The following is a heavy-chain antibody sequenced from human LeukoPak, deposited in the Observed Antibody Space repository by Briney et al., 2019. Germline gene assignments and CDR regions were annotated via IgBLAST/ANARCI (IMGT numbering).Heavy chain of an antibody. CDR2: INSDGSST. V-gene: IGHV3-74*01. Sequence: LGGSLRLSCAASGFTFSNYWLHWVRQAPGKGLVWVSRINSDGSSTNYADSVKGRFTISRDSAKNTVFLQMNSLRADDTAVYYCARGSHGVDHWGQGTLVTVSS. D-gene: IGHD4-17*01. CDR3: ARGSHGVDH. J-gene: IGHJ4*02. CDR1: GFTFSNYW.